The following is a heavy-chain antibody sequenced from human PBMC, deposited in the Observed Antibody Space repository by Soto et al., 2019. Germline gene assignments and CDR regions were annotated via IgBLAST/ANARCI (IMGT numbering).Heavy chain of an antibody. CDR1: GYTFTSYG. CDR3: ARRDRYSSGWYYFDY. Sequence: GASVKVSCKASGYTFTSYGISWVRQAPGQGLEWMGWISAYNGNTNYAQKLQGRVTMTTDTSTSTAYMELRSLRSDDTAVYYCARRDRYSSGWYYFDYWGQGTLVTVSS. V-gene: IGHV1-18*01. D-gene: IGHD6-19*01. CDR2: ISAYNGNT. J-gene: IGHJ4*02.